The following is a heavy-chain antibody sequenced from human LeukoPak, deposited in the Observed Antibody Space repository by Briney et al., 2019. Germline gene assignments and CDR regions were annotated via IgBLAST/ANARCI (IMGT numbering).Heavy chain of an antibody. CDR1: GFTFSSYA. V-gene: IGHV3-23*01. CDR2: IGGSGDTT. Sequence: GGSLRLSCAASGFTFSSYAMNWIRQAPGKGLEWVSFIGGSGDTTYYADSVKGLFTISRDSSKNTLYLQINSLRAEDTAVYYCAKSRGESRGASNYWGQGTLVTVSS. D-gene: IGHD1-26*01. CDR3: AKSRGESRGASNY. J-gene: IGHJ4*02.